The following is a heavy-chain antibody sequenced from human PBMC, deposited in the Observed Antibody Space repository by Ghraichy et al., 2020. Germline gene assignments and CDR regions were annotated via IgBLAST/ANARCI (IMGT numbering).Heavy chain of an antibody. CDR3: AKGLRGPWYDSSGDNFDY. D-gene: IGHD3-22*01. CDR1: GFTFDDCA. J-gene: IGHJ4*02. V-gene: IGHV3-9*01. CDR2: ISWNSGSI. Sequence: GGSLRLSCAASGFTFDDCAMHWVRQAPGKGLEWVSGISWNSGSIGYADSVKGRFTISRDNAKNSLYLQMNSLRAEDTALYYCAKGLRGPWYDSSGDNFDYWGQGTLVTVSS.